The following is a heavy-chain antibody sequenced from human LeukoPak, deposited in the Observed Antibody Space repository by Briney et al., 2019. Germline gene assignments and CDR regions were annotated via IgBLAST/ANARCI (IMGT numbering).Heavy chain of an antibody. Sequence: PGGSLRLSCAVSGFTFNSYWMSWVRQAPGKGLEWVANIKQDGSEKSYVDSVKGRFTISRDNAKNSLYLQINSLRADDTSVYYCARALGSNSDYWGQGTLVTVSS. CDR1: GFTFNSYW. J-gene: IGHJ4*02. CDR2: IKQDGSEK. D-gene: IGHD1-26*01. V-gene: IGHV3-7*05. CDR3: ARALGSNSDY.